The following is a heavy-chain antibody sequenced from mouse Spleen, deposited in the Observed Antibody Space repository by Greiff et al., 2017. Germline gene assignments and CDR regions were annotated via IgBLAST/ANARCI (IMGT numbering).Heavy chain of an antibody. D-gene: IGHD1-1*01. V-gene: IGHV1-69*01. J-gene: IGHJ2*01. Sequence: VQLQQPGAELVMPGASVKLSCKASGYTFTSYWMHWVKQRPGQGLEWIGEIDPSDSYTNYNQKFKGKATLTVDKSSSTAYMQLSSLTSEDSAVYYCARPGDYYGSSPYYFDYWGQGTTLTVSS. CDR2: IDPSDSYT. CDR1: GYTFTSYW. CDR3: ARPGDYYGSSPYYFDY.